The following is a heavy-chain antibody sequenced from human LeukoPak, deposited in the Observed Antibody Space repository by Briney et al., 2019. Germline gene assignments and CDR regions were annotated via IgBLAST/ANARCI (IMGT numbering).Heavy chain of an antibody. D-gene: IGHD4-17*01. CDR2: IYYSGST. J-gene: IGHJ4*02. CDR3: AAMTTVTMYSYFFDS. CDR1: GGSISSYY. V-gene: IGHV4-59*01. Sequence: PSETLSLTCTVSGGSISSYYWSWIRQPPGKGLEWIGYIYYSGSTNYNPSLKSRVTISVDTSKNQFSLKLTSVTAADTAIYYCAAMTTVTMYSYFFDSWGQGTLLTVSS.